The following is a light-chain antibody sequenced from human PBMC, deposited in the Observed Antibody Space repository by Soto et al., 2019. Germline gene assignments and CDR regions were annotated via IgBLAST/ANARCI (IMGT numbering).Light chain of an antibody. Sequence: QSVLTQPASVSGSPGQSITISCAGTRSDVGNYNLVSWYQQHPGKAPKLMIYEVNKRPSGVSNRFSGSKSGNTASLTIPGLQAEDEADYYCCSYAGSDTWAFGGGTKLTVL. J-gene: IGLJ3*02. CDR3: CSYAGSDTWA. V-gene: IGLV2-23*02. CDR1: RSDVGNYNL. CDR2: EVN.